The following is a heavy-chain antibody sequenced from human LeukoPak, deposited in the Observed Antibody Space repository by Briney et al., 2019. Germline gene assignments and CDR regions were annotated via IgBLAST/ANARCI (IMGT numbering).Heavy chain of an antibody. V-gene: IGHV3-23*01. D-gene: IGHD5-12*01. CDR1: GFTFSSYA. CDR2: ISDSGGST. Sequence: GGSLRLSCAASGFTFSSYAMSWDRQAPGKGLEWVSAISDSGGSTYYADSVKGRFTISRDNSKNTLYLQMNSLRAEDTAVYYCAKNRGYSGYDSDYWGQGTLVTVSS. CDR3: AKNRGYSGYDSDY. J-gene: IGHJ4*02.